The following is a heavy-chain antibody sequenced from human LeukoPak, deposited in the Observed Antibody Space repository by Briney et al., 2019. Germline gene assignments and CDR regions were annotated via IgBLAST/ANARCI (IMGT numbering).Heavy chain of an antibody. V-gene: IGHV4-34*01. CDR1: VDSFNTYY. Sequence: SETLSLTCSVNVDSFNTYYWSWIRQPPGKALEWIGEVSHRGTTSYSPSLKSRVTISVETSKNQFSLSVKSVTAADTAIYYCAKKRRRGYYLNSAFDMWGQGTMVTVSS. CDR2: VSHRGTT. D-gene: IGHD3-3*01. CDR3: AKKRRRGYYLNSAFDM. J-gene: IGHJ3*02.